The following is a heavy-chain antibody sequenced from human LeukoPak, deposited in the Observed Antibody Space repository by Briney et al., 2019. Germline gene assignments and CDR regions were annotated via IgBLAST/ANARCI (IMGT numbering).Heavy chain of an antibody. Sequence: PGGSLRLSCVASGFTFSDYYMSWIRQAPGKGLEWVSYISSSSSDTNYADSVKGRFTISRDNAKNSLYLQMHSVRAEDTAVYYCAGDWTGYQYYFDSWGQGILVTVSS. CDR2: ISSSSSDT. V-gene: IGHV3-11*06. CDR1: GFTFSDYY. J-gene: IGHJ4*02. D-gene: IGHD3/OR15-3a*01. CDR3: AGDWTGYQYYFDS.